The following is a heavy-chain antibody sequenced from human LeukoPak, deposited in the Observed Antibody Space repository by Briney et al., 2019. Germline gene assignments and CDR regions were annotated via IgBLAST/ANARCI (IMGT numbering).Heavy chain of an antibody. D-gene: IGHD3-22*01. CDR3: ARGRTHRYYYDSSGYYGGAFDV. J-gene: IGHJ3*01. CDR2: ISYSGSP. Sequence: PSETLSLTCSVSGGSISSDHWSWIRQPPGKGLEWIAFISYSGSPDYNPSLKSRVTISIDTSENQFSLKLTSVTSADTAVYYCARGRTHRYYYDSSGYYGGAFDVWGQGTMVTVSS. V-gene: IGHV4-59*01. CDR1: GGSISSDH.